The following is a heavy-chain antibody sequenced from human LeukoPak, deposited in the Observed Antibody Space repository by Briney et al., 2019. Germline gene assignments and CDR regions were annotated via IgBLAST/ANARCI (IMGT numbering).Heavy chain of an antibody. Sequence: VGSVKLSCTASGYTFTSYDINWVRQATGQGLEWMGWMKPNRGNTVYAQKFQGRVTMTRNTSISTAYLELSSLRSEDTAVYYCARGSVLRFLEWLSTPYYYYMDVWGKGTTVTVSS. D-gene: IGHD3-3*01. CDR1: GYTFTSYD. V-gene: IGHV1-8*01. CDR2: MKPNRGNT. CDR3: ARGSVLRFLEWLSTPYYYYMDV. J-gene: IGHJ6*03.